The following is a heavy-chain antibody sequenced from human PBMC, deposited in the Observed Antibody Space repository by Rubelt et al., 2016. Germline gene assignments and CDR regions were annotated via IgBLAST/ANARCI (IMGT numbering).Heavy chain of an antibody. D-gene: IGHD2-21*02. Sequence: TSAVQWLRQTRGQRLVWIGWIVVGSGNTNLAQRFQEKVTITTELSTSTAYMDLTRLTSEDTAMYYCAADDIVAATWGQGTLVTVSS. CDR2: IVVGSGNT. CDR3: AADDIVAAT. V-gene: IGHV1-58*01. J-gene: IGHJ5*02. CDR1: TSA.